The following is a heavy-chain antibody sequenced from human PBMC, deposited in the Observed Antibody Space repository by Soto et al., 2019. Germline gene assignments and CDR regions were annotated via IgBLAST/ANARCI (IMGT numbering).Heavy chain of an antibody. CDR3: TGAYYDVSGYSLDP. CDR1: GGSISSGY. V-gene: IGHV4-59*01. D-gene: IGHD3-22*01. J-gene: IGHJ5*02. CDR2: IYYGGSI. Sequence: PSETLSLTCSVSGGSISSGYWTWIRQPPGKGLEWIGYIYYGGSINYNPSLKSRVIISVDTAKNQFSLRLSSVSAADTAVYYCTGAYYDVSGYSLDPWGQGTLVTVSS.